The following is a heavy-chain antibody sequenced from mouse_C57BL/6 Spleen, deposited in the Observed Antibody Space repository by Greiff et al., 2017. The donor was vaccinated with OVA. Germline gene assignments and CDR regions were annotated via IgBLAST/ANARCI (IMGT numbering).Heavy chain of an antibody. D-gene: IGHD2-4*01. V-gene: IGHV5-9*01. Sequence: DVMLVESGGGLVKPGGSLKLSCAASGFTFSSYSMSWVRQTPEKRLEWVATISGGGGNTYYPDSVKGRFTISRDNATNTLYLQMSSLRSEDTALYDCAGHQTLYYDYDGFDYWGQGTTLTVSS. CDR3: AGHQTLYYDYDGFDY. CDR1: GFTFSSYS. CDR2: ISGGGGNT. J-gene: IGHJ2*01.